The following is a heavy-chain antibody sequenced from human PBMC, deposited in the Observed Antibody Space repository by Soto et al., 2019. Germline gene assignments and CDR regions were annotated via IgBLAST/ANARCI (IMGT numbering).Heavy chain of an antibody. V-gene: IGHV4-59*11. J-gene: IGHJ4*02. CDR2: IHYSGST. Sequence: SETLSLTCTVSGVSITSHYWTWIRQPPGKGLEWIGNIHYSGSTNYSPSLKGRVIISVDTSENQSSLKLSSVTTADTAVYYCTVGGAGHPFDYWGQGTLVTVS. D-gene: IGHD3-16*01. CDR1: GVSITSHY. CDR3: TVGGAGHPFDY.